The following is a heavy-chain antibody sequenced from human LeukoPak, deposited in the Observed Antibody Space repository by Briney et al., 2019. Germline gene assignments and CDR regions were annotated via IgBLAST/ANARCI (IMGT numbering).Heavy chain of an antibody. V-gene: IGHV1-46*01. CDR2: INPSGGST. CDR3: ARNPVTTKYFDY. CDR1: GYTFTSYY. J-gene: IGHJ4*02. D-gene: IGHD4-17*01. Sequence: ASVKVSCKASGYTFTSYYMHWVRQAPGQGLEWMGIINPSGGSTRYAQKFQGRVTMTRDTSTSTVYMELSSLRSEDTTVYYCARNPVTTKYFDYWGQGTLVTVSS.